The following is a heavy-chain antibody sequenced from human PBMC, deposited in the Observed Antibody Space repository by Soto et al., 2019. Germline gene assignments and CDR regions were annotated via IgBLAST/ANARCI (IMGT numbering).Heavy chain of an antibody. CDR3: AIDDGWLILDY. J-gene: IGHJ4*02. V-gene: IGHV3-21*06. Sequence: EVQLVESGGGPVKPGGSLRLSCAASGFAFNTYSMNWVRQAPGKGLEWVAFITRSSSYIYYADSVRGRFTLSRDNAKNSLYLQMNSLRAKDTAIYYCAIDDGWLILDYWGQGTLVTVSS. CDR2: ITRSSSYI. D-gene: IGHD6-19*01. CDR1: GFAFNTYS.